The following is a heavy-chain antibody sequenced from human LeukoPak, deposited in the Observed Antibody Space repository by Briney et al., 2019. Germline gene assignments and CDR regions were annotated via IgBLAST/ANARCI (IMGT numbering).Heavy chain of an antibody. CDR1: GYTFTSYG. CDR3: TRDHCTGINCYEYNYNGMDV. J-gene: IGHJ6*02. Sequence: ASVTVSCKASGYTFTSYGISWVRQAPGQGLEWMGWISAYNGSTNYAQKLQGRVTMTTDTSTSTAYTELRSLRSDDTAVYYCTRDHCTGINCYEYNYNGMDVWGQGTTVTVSS. V-gene: IGHV1-18*01. D-gene: IGHD2-2*01. CDR2: ISAYNGST.